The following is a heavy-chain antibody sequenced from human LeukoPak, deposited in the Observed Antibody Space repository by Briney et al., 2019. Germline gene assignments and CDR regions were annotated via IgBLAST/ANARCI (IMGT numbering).Heavy chain of an antibody. D-gene: IGHD2-15*01. CDR1: GFPFNSYW. CDR2: IYYSGTI. CDR3: AREGSAYGMDV. J-gene: IGHJ6*02. Sequence: GSLRLSCAASGFPFNSYWMTWIRQPPGKGLEWIAYIYYSGTINYNPSLKSRVTISLDTSKNQVSLNLSSVTAADTAVYYCAREGSAYGMDVWGQGTTVTVSS. V-gene: IGHV4-59*01.